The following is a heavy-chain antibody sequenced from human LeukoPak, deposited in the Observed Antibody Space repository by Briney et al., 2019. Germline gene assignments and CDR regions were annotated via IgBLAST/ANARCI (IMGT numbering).Heavy chain of an antibody. V-gene: IGHV3-23*01. D-gene: IGHD3-10*01. Sequence: GGSLRLSCAVSGITLSNYGMSWVRQAPGKGLEWVAGISDSGGSTNYADSVKGRFAISRDNAKNTLYLQMNSLRAEDTAVYFCAKRGVVIRVILVGFHKQAYYFDSWGQGALVTVSS. J-gene: IGHJ4*02. CDR1: GITLSNYG. CDR2: ISDSGGST. CDR3: AKRGVVIRVILVGFHKQAYYFDS.